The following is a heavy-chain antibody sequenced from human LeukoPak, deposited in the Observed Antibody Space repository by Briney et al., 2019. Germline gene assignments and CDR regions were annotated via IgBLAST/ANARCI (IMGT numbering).Heavy chain of an antibody. D-gene: IGHD2-2*01. Sequence: PSETLSLTCTVSGGSISSGSYYWSWIRQPAGKGLEWIGRIYTSGSTNYSPSLKSRVTISVDTSKNQFSLKLSSVTAADTAVYYCAREFCSSTSCYFGYYYYYYMDVWGKGTTVTISS. V-gene: IGHV4-61*02. J-gene: IGHJ6*03. CDR3: AREFCSSTSCYFGYYYYYYMDV. CDR2: IYTSGST. CDR1: GGSISSGSYY.